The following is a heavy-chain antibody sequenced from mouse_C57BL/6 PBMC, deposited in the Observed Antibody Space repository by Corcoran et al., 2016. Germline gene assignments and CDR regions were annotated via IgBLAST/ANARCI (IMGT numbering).Heavy chain of an antibody. CDR2: INTYSGVP. D-gene: IGHD1-1*01. J-gene: IGHJ4*01. CDR3: ARPNLLLRYYAMDY. V-gene: IGHV9-3*01. CDR1: GYTFTTYG. Sequence: QIQLVQSGPELKKPGETVKISCKASGYTFTTYGMSWVKQAPGKGLKWMGWINTYSGVPTYADDFKGRFAFSLETSASTAYLQINNLKNEDTATYCCARPNLLLRYYAMDYWGQGTSVTVSS.